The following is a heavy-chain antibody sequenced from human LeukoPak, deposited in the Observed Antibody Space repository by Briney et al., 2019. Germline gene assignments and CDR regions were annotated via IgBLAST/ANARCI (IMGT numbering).Heavy chain of an antibody. J-gene: IGHJ4*02. CDR3: ARHRLVHYFDY. V-gene: IGHV4-59*08. CDR1: GGSISSYY. CDR2: IYYSGST. D-gene: IGHD3-22*01. Sequence: SETLSLTCTGSGGSISSYYWSWIRQPPGKGLEWIGYIYYSGSTNYNPSLKSRVTISVDTSKNQFSLKLSSVTAADTAVYYCARHRLVHYFDYWGQGTLVTVSS.